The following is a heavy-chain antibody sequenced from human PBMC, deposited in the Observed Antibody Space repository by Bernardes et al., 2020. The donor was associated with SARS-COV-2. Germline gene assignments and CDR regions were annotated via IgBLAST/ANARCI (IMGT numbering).Heavy chain of an antibody. CDR2: IKSKTDGGTT. CDR3: TTGRIAVAALTGMDV. V-gene: IGHV3-15*01. J-gene: IGHJ6*02. D-gene: IGHD6-19*01. CDR1: GFTFSNAW. Sequence: GGSLRLSCAASGFTFSNAWMSWVRQAPGKGLEWVGRIKSKTDGGTTDYAAPVKGRFTISRDDSKNTLYLQMNSLKTEDTAVYYCTTGRIAVAALTGMDVWGQGTTVTVSS.